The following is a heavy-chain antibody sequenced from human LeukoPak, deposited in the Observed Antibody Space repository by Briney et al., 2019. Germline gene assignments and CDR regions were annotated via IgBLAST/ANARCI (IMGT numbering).Heavy chain of an antibody. CDR1: GFTYSNYN. D-gene: IGHD1-26*01. V-gene: IGHV3-30*03. CDR3: VRGVDY. Sequence: PGRPLRLSCAASGFTYSNYNMHWVRQAPGKGLEWVALISYDGNNKYYVDSVKGRFTISRDNSKNSLYLQMHSLRVEDTGVYYCVRGVDYWGQGTLVTVSS. J-gene: IGHJ4*02. CDR2: ISYDGNNK.